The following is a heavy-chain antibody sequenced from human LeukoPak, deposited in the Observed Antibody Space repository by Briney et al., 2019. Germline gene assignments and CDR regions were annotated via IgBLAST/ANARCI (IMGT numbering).Heavy chain of an antibody. CDR3: ARVAAIRRYYYYYYMDV. J-gene: IGHJ6*03. Sequence: PGGSLRPSCAASGFTFSSYWMHWVRQAPGKGLVWVSRINSDGSSTSYADSVKGRFTISRDNAKNTLYLQMNSLRAEDTAVYYCARVAAIRRYYYYYYMDVWGKGTTVTVSS. V-gene: IGHV3-74*01. CDR1: GFTFSSYW. CDR2: INSDGSST. D-gene: IGHD2-15*01.